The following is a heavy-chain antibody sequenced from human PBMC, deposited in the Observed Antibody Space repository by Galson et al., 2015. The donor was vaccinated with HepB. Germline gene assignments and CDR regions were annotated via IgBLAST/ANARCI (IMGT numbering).Heavy chain of an antibody. J-gene: IGHJ6*02. Sequence: SLRLSCAASGFTFSSYSMNWVRQAPGKGLEWVSYISSSSSTIYYADSVKGRFTISRDNAKNSLYLQMNSLRAEDTAVYYCARDAGLELWFGELTDYYGMDVWGQGTTVTVSS. CDR1: GFTFSSYS. CDR3: ARDAGLELWFGELTDYYGMDV. V-gene: IGHV3-48*04. CDR2: ISSSSSTI. D-gene: IGHD3-10*01.